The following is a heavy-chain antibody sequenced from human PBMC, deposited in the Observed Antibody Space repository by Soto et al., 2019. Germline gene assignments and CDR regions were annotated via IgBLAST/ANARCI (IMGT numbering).Heavy chain of an antibody. D-gene: IGHD3-22*01. V-gene: IGHV3-30-3*01. CDR2: ISYDGSNK. Sequence: GGSLRLSCAASGFTFSSYAMHWVRQAPGKGLEWVAVISYDGSNKYYADSVKGRFTISRDNSKNTLYLQMNSLRAEDTAVYYCASPYYYDTPGAFQHWGQGTLVTVSS. CDR3: ASPYYYDTPGAFQH. J-gene: IGHJ1*01. CDR1: GFTFSSYA.